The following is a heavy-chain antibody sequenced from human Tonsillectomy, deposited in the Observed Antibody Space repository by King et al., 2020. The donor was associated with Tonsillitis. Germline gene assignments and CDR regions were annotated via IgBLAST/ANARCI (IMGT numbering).Heavy chain of an antibody. D-gene: IGHD3-10*01. V-gene: IGHV4-59*01. J-gene: IGHJ4*02. CDR1: GGSISSYY. Sequence: QLQESGPGLVKPSETLSLTCTVSGGSISSYYWSWIRQPPGKGLEWIGYIYYSGSTNYNPSLKSRVTISVDTSKNQFSLQLSSVTAADTAVYYCARGSSGSYWTDLGCFDYWGQGTLVTVSS. CDR2: IYYSGST. CDR3: ARGSSGSYWTDLGCFDY.